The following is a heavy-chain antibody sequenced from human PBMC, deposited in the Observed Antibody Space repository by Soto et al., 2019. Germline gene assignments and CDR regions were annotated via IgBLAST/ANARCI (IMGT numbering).Heavy chain of an antibody. J-gene: IGHJ6*02. CDR3: ARDLLHYDFWSGYSAYFSYGMDV. CDR1: GVTVCFSE. V-gene: IGHV3-48*03. Sequence: SPRLASAACGVTVCFSEVTWFCQAKGQGLEWVSYISDSGGTVYYADSVKGRFTVSRDNAQNSVYLQMNSLRTEDTAVYYCARDLLHYDFWSGYSAYFSYGMDVWGPGTTVTVSS. D-gene: IGHD3-3*01. CDR2: ISDSGGTV.